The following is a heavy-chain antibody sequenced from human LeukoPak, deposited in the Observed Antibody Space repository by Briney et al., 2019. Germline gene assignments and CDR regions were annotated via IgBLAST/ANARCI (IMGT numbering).Heavy chain of an antibody. CDR2: IYYSGST. V-gene: IGHV4-59*01. CDR1: GGSISSYY. J-gene: IGHJ4*02. D-gene: IGHD3-10*01. CDR3: AREDYYGSGRSFDY. Sequence: SGTLSLTCTVSGGSISSYYWSWIRQPPGKGLEWIGYIYYSGSTNYNPSLKSRVTISVDTSKNQFSLKLSSVTAADTAVYYCAREDYYGSGRSFDYWGQGTLVTVSS.